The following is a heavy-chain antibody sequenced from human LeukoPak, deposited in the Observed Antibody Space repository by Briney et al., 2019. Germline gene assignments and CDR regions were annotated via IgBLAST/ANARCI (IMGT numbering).Heavy chain of an antibody. CDR3: ARGEDYGDPFDY. CDR2: INPNSGGI. D-gene: IGHD4-17*01. Sequence: GASVKVSCKASGYTFTGYYIHWARQAPGQGLEWMGWINPNSGGINYAQKFQGWVTMTRDTSISTAYMELSRLRSDDTAVYYCARGEDYGDPFDYWGQGTLVTVSS. J-gene: IGHJ4*02. V-gene: IGHV1-2*04. CDR1: GYTFTGYY.